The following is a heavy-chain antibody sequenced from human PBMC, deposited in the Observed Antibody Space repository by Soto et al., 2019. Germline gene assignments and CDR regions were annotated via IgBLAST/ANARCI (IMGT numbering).Heavy chain of an antibody. V-gene: IGHV4-61*01. D-gene: IGHD3-10*01. Sequence: QVQLQESGPGVVKPSETLSLTCTVSDGSVSSGNYYWSWIRQPPGKGLEWIGNIYYIGNTTYNPSLKCRVTISVDTSKNQFSLLLSSVTAADTAVYYCATDRGAHLHGHGMDVWGQGTTVTVSS. CDR1: DGSVSSGNYY. J-gene: IGHJ6*02. CDR2: IYYIGNT. CDR3: ATDRGAHLHGHGMDV.